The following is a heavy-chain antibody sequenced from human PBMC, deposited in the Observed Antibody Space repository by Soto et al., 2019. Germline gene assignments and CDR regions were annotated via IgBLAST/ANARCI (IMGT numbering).Heavy chain of an antibody. CDR2: IYYSGST. CDR3: ARGGDYFDY. J-gene: IGHJ4*02. CDR1: GGSISSGGYY. Sequence: SETLSLTCTVSGGSISSGGYYWSWFRQHPGKGLGWIGYIYYSGSTNSNPSLKSRLTISVDTSKNQFSLKLSSLTAADTAVYYCARGGDYFDYWGQGTLVTVSS. V-gene: IGHV4-31*03.